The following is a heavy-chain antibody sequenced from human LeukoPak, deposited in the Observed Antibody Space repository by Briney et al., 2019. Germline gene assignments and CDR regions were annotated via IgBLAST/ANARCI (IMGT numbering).Heavy chain of an antibody. CDR2: ISSSSNTT. CDR1: GFTFENYD. J-gene: IGHJ4*02. Sequence: GGSLRLSCAASGFTFENYDMNWVRQAPGKGLEWVSYISSSSNTTYYADSVKGRFTISRDNSKNTLYLQMNSLRAEDTAVYYCAKTSAFDYGAMGNFDYWGQGTLVTVSS. CDR3: AKTSAFDYGAMGNFDY. V-gene: IGHV3-23*01. D-gene: IGHD4-17*01.